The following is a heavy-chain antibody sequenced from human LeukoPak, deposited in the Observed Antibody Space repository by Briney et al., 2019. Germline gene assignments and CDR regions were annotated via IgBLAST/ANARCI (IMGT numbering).Heavy chain of an antibody. CDR1: GGSISSYY. CDR2: IYYSGST. V-gene: IGHV4-59*01. D-gene: IGHD1-26*01. CDR3: AHSGSYYEFDY. J-gene: IGHJ4*02. Sequence: PSETLSLTCTVSGGSISSYYWSWIRQPPGKGLEWIGYIYYSGSTNYNPSLKSRVTISVDTSKNQFSLKLSSVTAADTAVYYCAHSGSYYEFDYWGQGTQVTVSS.